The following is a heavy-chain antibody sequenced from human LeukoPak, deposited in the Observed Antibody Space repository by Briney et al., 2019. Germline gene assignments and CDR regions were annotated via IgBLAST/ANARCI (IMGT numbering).Heavy chain of an antibody. V-gene: IGHV3-15*01. CDR3: TTGTWIQLWLADF. CDR2: IKSKTDGGTT. Sequence: GGSPRLSCAASGFTFSNAWMSWVRQAPGKGLEWVGHIKSKTDGGTTDYAAPVKGRFTISRDDSKNTLYLQMNSLKIEDTAVYYCTTGTWIQLWLADFWGQGTLVTVSS. J-gene: IGHJ4*02. D-gene: IGHD5-18*01. CDR1: GFTFSNAW.